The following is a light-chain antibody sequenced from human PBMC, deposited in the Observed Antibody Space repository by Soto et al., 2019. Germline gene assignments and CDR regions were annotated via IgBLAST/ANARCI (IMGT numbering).Light chain of an antibody. V-gene: IGKV1-5*03. CDR2: KAS. CDR1: QIISSW. Sequence: DIQMTQSPSTLSASVGDRVTITCRASQIISSWLAWYQQKPGKAPKLLIYKASSLESGVPSRFSGSGSGTEFTLTISSLQPDDLATYYCQQYNSYPYTFGQGTKLEIK. CDR3: QQYNSYPYT. J-gene: IGKJ2*01.